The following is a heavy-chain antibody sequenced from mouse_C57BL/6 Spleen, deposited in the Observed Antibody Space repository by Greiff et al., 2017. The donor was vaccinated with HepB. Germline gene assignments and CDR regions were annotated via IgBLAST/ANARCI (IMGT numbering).Heavy chain of an antibody. CDR2: IYPRSGNT. V-gene: IGHV1-81*01. D-gene: IGHD2-1*01. CDR1: GYTFTSYG. J-gene: IGHJ2*01. Sequence: VQLVESGAELARPGASVKLSCKASGYTFTSYGISWVKQRTGQGLEWIGEIYPRSGNTYYNEKFKGKATLTADKSSSTAYMELRSLTSEDSAVYFCAREEIYYGNYVDYWGQGTTLTVSS. CDR3: AREEIYYGNYVDY.